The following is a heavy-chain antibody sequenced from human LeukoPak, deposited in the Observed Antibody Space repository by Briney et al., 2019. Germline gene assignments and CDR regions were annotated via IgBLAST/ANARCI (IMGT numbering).Heavy chain of an antibody. CDR2: IRYDGSDK. D-gene: IGHD1-26*01. Sequence: GGSLRLSCAASGFTFSSYGMHWVRQAPGKGLGWVGFIRYDGSDKYYADSVKGRFTISRDNPKNTLYLQVNSLRAEDTAVYYCAKDSWEVGATSEIDYWGQGTLVTVSS. CDR3: AKDSWEVGATSEIDY. J-gene: IGHJ4*02. V-gene: IGHV3-30*02. CDR1: GFTFSSYG.